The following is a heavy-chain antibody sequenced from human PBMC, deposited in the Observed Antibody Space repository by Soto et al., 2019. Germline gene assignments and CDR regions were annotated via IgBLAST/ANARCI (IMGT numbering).Heavy chain of an antibody. CDR3: ARPYGSGSLYYYAMDV. D-gene: IGHD3-10*01. CDR1: GGTFSSYA. CDR2: IIPIFGTA. V-gene: IGHV1-69*05. J-gene: IGHJ6*02. Sequence: SVKVSCKASGGTFSSYAISWVRQAPGQGLEWMGGIIPIFGTANYAQKFQGRVTITTDESTRTAYMELSSLRSEDTAVYYCARPYGSGSLYYYAMDVWGQGTTVTVSS.